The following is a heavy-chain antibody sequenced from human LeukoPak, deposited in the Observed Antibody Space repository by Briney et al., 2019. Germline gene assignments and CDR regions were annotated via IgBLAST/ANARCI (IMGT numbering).Heavy chain of an antibody. Sequence: GGSLRLSCAASGFTFSSYWISWVRQAPGKGLEWVANIKQDGSEKYYVDSVKGRFTISRDNAKNSLYLQMNSLRAEDTALYYCASGRQLGYWGQGTLVTVSS. CDR1: GFTFSSYW. V-gene: IGHV3-7*01. CDR3: ASGRQLGY. J-gene: IGHJ4*02. CDR2: IKQDGSEK. D-gene: IGHD3-16*01.